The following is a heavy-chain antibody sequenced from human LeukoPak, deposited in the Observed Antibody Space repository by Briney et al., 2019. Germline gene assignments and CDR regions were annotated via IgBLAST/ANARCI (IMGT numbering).Heavy chain of an antibody. CDR1: GGTFSSYG. CDR2: ISAYNGNT. CDR3: ARERIRYGSGSYYNRKGYYYYMDV. V-gene: IGHV1-18*01. J-gene: IGHJ6*03. Sequence: ASVKVSCKASGGTFSSYGISWVRQAPGQGLEWMGWISAYNGNTNYAQKLQGRVTMTTDTSTSTAYMELRSLRSDDTAVYYCARERIRYGSGSYYNRKGYYYYMDVWGKGTTVTISS. D-gene: IGHD3-10*01.